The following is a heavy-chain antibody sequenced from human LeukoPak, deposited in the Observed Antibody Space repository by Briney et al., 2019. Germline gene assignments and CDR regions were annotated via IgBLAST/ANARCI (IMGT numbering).Heavy chain of an antibody. Sequence: PSETLSLTCTVSGGSISSHYWSWIRQPPGKGLEWIGYIYYSGSTNYNPSLKSRVTISVDTSKNQFSLKLSSVTAAGTAVYYCARGSSSRYYYDSSGYYLNYWGQGTLVTVSS. CDR1: GGSISSHY. D-gene: IGHD3-22*01. J-gene: IGHJ4*02. CDR3: ARGSSSRYYYDSSGYYLNY. V-gene: IGHV4-59*11. CDR2: IYYSGST.